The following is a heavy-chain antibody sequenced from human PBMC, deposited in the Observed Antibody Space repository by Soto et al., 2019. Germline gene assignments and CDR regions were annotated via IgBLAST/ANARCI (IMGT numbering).Heavy chain of an antibody. Sequence: GGSLRLSCVVSGFTFSQYTMNWVRQAPGKGLEWISGIIGGNGDAYYADSVKGRFTISRDNSKNTLFLQMDSLTVGDTAIYYCAKDKVPDGAWDIDYWGQGAPVTVSS. D-gene: IGHD4-17*01. CDR2: IIGGNGDA. J-gene: IGHJ4*02. V-gene: IGHV3-23*01. CDR3: AKDKVPDGAWDIDY. CDR1: GFTFSQYT.